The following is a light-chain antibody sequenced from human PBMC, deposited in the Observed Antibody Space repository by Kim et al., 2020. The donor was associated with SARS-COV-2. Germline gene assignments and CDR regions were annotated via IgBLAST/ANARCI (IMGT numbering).Light chain of an antibody. V-gene: IGLV2-14*01. CDR2: EVS. CDR3: SSYTISSLV. CDR1: SSDVGGSDY. Sequence: SALTQPASVSGSRGQSITLSCTGTSSDVGGSDYVSWYQQHPGKAPKLILYEVSNRPSGISDRFSGSKSGTTASLTISGLQTEDEADYYCSSYTISSLVFGGGTQRTV. J-gene: IGLJ3*02.